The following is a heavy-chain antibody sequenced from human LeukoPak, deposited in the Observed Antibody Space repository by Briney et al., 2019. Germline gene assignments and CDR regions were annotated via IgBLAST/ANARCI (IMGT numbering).Heavy chain of an antibody. Sequence: PGRSLRLSCAASGFTFDDYAMHWVRQAPGKGLEWVSGISWNSGSIGYADSVKGRFTISRDNAKNSLYLQMNSLRAEDMALYYCAKAMGSTVSSYYYYYMDVWGKGTTVTVSS. V-gene: IGHV3-9*03. CDR1: GFTFDDYA. CDR2: ISWNSGSI. CDR3: AKAMGSTVSSYYYYYMDV. D-gene: IGHD4-11*01. J-gene: IGHJ6*03.